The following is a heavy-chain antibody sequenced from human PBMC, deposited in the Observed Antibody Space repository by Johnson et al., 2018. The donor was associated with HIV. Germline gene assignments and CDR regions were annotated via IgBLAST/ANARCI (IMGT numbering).Heavy chain of an antibody. J-gene: IGHJ3*02. CDR1: GFTFINAW. Sequence: EVQLVESGGGLVKPGGSLRLSCAASGFTFINAWMSWVCQAPEKGLEWVADIKCDGSEKYYVDSVKGRFTISRDNAKNSLYLQMNSLRAEDTAVYYCARVAYYDSSGYLGVYAFDIWGQGTMVTVSS. V-gene: IGHV3-7*01. CDR2: IKCDGSEK. D-gene: IGHD3-22*01. CDR3: ARVAYYDSSGYLGVYAFDI.